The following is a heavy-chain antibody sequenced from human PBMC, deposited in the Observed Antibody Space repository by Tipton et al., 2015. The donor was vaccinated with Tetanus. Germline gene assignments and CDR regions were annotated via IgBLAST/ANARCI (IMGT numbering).Heavy chain of an antibody. CDR3: SKEDSSGWQ. CDR2: ISNSGGST. CDR1: GFTFSSYA. V-gene: IGHV3-23*01. J-gene: IGHJ4*02. D-gene: IGHD6-19*01. Sequence: SLRLSCAASGFTFSSYAMSWVRQAPGKGLEWVSSISNSGGSTYYADSVKGRFTISRDNSKNTLYLQMNSLRAEDTALYYCSKEDSSGWQWGQGTLVPVSS.